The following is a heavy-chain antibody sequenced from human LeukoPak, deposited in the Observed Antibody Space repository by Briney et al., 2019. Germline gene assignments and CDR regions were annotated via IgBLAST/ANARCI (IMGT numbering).Heavy chain of an antibody. D-gene: IGHD1-1*01. CDR3: TRHDGIQAPDY. CDR1: GYSFTNYW. Sequence: GEPLKISCKGSGYSFTNYWIGWVRQMPGKGLEWMRIIYPGDSDTRYSPSFQGQVTISADKSITTAYLQWSSLKASDTAMYYCTRHDGIQAPDYWGQGTLVTVSS. CDR2: IYPGDSDT. V-gene: IGHV5-51*01. J-gene: IGHJ4*02.